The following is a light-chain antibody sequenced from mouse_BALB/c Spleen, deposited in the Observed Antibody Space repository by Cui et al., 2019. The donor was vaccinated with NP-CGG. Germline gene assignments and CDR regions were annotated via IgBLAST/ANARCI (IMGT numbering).Light chain of an antibody. CDR2: GTN. CDR3: ALWYSNHWV. Sequence: AVVTQESALTTSPGETVTLTCRSSTGAVTTSKYANWVQKKPDHLFAGLIGGTNNRIPGVPTRFSGSLIGDKAALTITGAQTEDEAIYFCALWYSNHWVFGGGTKLTVL. CDR1: TGAVTTSKY. J-gene: IGLJ1*01. V-gene: IGLV1*01.